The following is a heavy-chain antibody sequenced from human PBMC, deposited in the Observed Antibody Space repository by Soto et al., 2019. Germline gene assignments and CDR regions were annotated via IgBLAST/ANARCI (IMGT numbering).Heavy chain of an antibody. CDR3: ARGRIAARLSGGYYGMDV. Sequence: QVQLVQSGAEVKKPGSSVKVSCKASGGTFSSYAISWVRQAPGQGLEWMGGIIPIFGTANYAQKFQGRVTSTADESTSPAYMELRSLRSEDTAVYYWARGRIAARLSGGYYGMDVWGQGTTVTVSS. J-gene: IGHJ6*02. CDR1: GGTFSSYA. CDR2: IIPIFGTA. V-gene: IGHV1-69*12. D-gene: IGHD6-6*01.